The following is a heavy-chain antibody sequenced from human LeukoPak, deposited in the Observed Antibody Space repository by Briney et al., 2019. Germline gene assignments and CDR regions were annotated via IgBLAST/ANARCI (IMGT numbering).Heavy chain of an antibody. CDR2: IWYDGSNK. D-gene: IGHD6-19*01. CDR3: ARDHSSGWYSDYFDY. V-gene: IGHV3-33*08. CDR1: GFTFSSYS. J-gene: IGHJ4*02. Sequence: GGSLRLSCAASGFTFSSYSMHWVRQAPGKGLEWVAVIWYDGSNKYYADSVKGRFTISRDNSKNTLYLQMNSLRAEDTAVYYCARDHSSGWYSDYFDYWGQGTLVTVSS.